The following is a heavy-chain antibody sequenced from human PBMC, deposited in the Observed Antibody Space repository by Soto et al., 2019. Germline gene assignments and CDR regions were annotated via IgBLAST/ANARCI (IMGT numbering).Heavy chain of an antibody. CDR1: GFTFSSYA. V-gene: IGHV3-23*01. CDR3: AKDARYDFWSGYYSP. J-gene: IGHJ5*02. CDR2: ISGSGGST. Sequence: GGALRLSCAASGFTFSSYAMSWVRQAPGKGLEWVSAISGSGGSTYYADSVKGRFTISRDNSKNTLYLQMNSLRAEDTAVYYCAKDARYDFWSGYYSPCGQGXLVTVYS. D-gene: IGHD3-3*01.